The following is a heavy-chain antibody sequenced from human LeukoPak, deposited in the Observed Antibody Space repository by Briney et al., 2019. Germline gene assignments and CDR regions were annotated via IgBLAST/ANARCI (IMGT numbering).Heavy chain of an antibody. CDR2: IYYSGST. CDR3: AREGDDYGDYVETL. D-gene: IGHD4-17*01. Sequence: SQTLSLTCTVSGGSISSGGYYWSWIRQHPGKGLEWIGYIYYSGSTYYNPSLKSRVTISVDTSKNQFSLKLSSVTAADTAVYYCAREGDDYGDYVETLWGQGTLVTVSS. V-gene: IGHV4-31*03. CDR1: GGSISSGGYY. J-gene: IGHJ4*02.